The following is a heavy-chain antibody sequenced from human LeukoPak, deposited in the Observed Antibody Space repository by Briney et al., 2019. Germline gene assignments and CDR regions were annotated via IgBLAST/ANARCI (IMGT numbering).Heavy chain of an antibody. Sequence: PSETLSLTCTVSGGSISSYYWSWIRQPPGKGLEWLGYIYYSGNTNYHSSLKSRVTISVDTSKNQFSLKLSSVTAADTAVYYCARRNYYDTSGYQFDYWGQGTLVTVSS. CDR1: GGSISSYY. CDR2: IYYSGNT. CDR3: ARRNYYDTSGYQFDY. V-gene: IGHV4-59*08. D-gene: IGHD3-22*01. J-gene: IGHJ4*02.